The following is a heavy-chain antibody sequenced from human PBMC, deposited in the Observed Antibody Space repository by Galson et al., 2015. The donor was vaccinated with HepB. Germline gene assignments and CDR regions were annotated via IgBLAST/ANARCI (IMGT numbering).Heavy chain of an antibody. CDR1: GFPFSNTW. D-gene: IGHD2-21*02. CDR2: IKSKTDGGAT. V-gene: IGHV3-15*01. J-gene: IGHJ4*02. Sequence: SLRLSCAASGFPFSNTWMSWVRQAPGKGLEWVGCIKSKTDGGATDYAAPVKGRFTISRDDSKNTLYLQMNSLKTEDTAIYYCTHSDWAFDYWGQGALVTVSS. CDR3: THSDWAFDY.